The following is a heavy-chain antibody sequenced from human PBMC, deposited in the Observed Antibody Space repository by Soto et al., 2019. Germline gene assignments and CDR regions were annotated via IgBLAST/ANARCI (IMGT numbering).Heavy chain of an antibody. CDR3: ARAHWGTANYYYYGMDV. V-gene: IGHV1-69*12. Sequence: QVQLVQSGAEVKKPGSSVKVSCKASGGTFSSYAISWVRQAPGQGLEWMGGIIPIFGTANYAQKFQGRVTITADESTRTAYMELSSLRSEDTAVYYCARAHWGTANYYYYGMDVWGQGTTVTVSS. CDR2: IIPIFGTA. CDR1: GGTFSSYA. J-gene: IGHJ6*02. D-gene: IGHD7-27*01.